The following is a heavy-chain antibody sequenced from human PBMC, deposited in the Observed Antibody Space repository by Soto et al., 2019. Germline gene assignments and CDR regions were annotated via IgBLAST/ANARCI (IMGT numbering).Heavy chain of an antibody. V-gene: IGHV1-69*12. J-gene: IGHJ4*02. CDR1: GGTFSSYA. Sequence: QVQLVQSGAEVKKPGSSVKVSCKASGGTFSSYAISWVRQAPGQGREWMGGIIPIFGTANYAQKFQGRVTITADESTSTAYMELSSLRSEDTAVYYCARDAGYCSGGSCYSRNDYWGQGTLVTVSS. CDR3: ARDAGYCSGGSCYSRNDY. CDR2: IIPIFGTA. D-gene: IGHD2-15*01.